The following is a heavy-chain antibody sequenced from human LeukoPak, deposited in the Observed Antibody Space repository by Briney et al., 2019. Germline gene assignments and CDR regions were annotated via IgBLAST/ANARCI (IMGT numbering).Heavy chain of an antibody. CDR2: TNHSGST. CDR1: GGSFGGYY. Sequence: KPSETLSLTCAVYGGSFGGYYWSWIRQSPGKGLEWIGETNHSGSTNYNPSLKSRVTISVDTSKKQFSLKLSSVTAADTAVYYCARGVYYYESSGLDYWGQGTLVTVSS. CDR3: ARGVYYYESSGLDY. J-gene: IGHJ4*02. D-gene: IGHD3-22*01. V-gene: IGHV4-34*01.